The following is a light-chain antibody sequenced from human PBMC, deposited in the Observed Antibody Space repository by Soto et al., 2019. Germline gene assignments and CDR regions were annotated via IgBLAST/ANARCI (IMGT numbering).Light chain of an antibody. CDR1: SSDVGAYNY. CDR3: SSYASRSTYV. J-gene: IGLJ1*01. V-gene: IGLV2-14*01. Sequence: QSVLTQPASVSGSPGQSITISCTGTSSDVGAYNYVSWYQQHPGKAPKLMIYDVSNRPSGVSNRFSGSKSGNSASLTISGLQAEDEADYYCSSYASRSTYVSGTGTKVTVL. CDR2: DVS.